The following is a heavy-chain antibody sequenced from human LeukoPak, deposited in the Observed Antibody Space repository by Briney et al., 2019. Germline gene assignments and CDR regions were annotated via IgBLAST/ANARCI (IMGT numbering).Heavy chain of an antibody. CDR3: AKKPYNSNEEYFFQY. CDR2: VRYVGSHK. D-gene: IGHD1-1*01. Sequence: GGSLRLSCEASGFTFNTYGMHWVRQAPGKGLEWVAFVRYVGSHKNFADSVKGRFTISRDNSKDTLYLQMNSLIPEDTARYFCAKKPYNSNEEYFFQYWGQGTLVTVSS. V-gene: IGHV3-30*02. CDR1: GFTFNTYG. J-gene: IGHJ4*02.